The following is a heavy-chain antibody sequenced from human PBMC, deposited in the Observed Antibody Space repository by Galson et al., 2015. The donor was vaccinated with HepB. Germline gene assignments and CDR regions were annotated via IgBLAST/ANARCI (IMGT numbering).Heavy chain of an antibody. Sequence: SVKVSCKASGGTFSSYAIRWVRQAPGQGLEWMGGIIPIFGTANYAQKFQGRVTITADESTSTAYMELSSLRSEDTAVYYCATYNSSSWYLDAFEIWGQGTMVTVSS. CDR1: GGTFSSYA. D-gene: IGHD6-13*01. V-gene: IGHV1-69*13. J-gene: IGHJ3*02. CDR3: ATYNSSSWYLDAFEI. CDR2: IIPIFGTA.